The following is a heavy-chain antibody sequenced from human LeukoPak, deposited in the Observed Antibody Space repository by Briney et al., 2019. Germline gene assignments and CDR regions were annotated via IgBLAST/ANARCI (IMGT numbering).Heavy chain of an antibody. V-gene: IGHV4-4*07. CDR1: GGSISSYY. Sequence: SETLSLTCTVSGGSISSYYWSWIRQPAGKGLEWIGRIYASGSTNYNPSLKSRVTMSVDTSKNQFSLKLSSVTAADTAVYYCARVIGGYCSGGGCYSDHYYYYMDVWGKGTMVTVSS. CDR3: ARVIGGYCSGGGCYSDHYYYYMDV. D-gene: IGHD2-15*01. J-gene: IGHJ6*03. CDR2: IYASGST.